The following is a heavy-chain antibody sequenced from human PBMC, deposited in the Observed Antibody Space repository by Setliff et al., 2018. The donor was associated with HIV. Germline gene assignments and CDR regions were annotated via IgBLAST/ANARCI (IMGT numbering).Heavy chain of an antibody. V-gene: IGHV4-38-2*01. Sequence: SETLSLTCAVSGYSISRGYYWGRIRQPPGKGLEWIGNIYHSGSTFYNPSLKSRVTTSVDTSKNQFSLKLRSVTAADTAVYYCARGYGHIVEVIASDAFDIWGQGIMVTVSS. J-gene: IGHJ3*02. CDR3: ARGYGHIVEVIASDAFDI. CDR2: IYHSGST. D-gene: IGHD2-21*01. CDR1: GYSISRGYY.